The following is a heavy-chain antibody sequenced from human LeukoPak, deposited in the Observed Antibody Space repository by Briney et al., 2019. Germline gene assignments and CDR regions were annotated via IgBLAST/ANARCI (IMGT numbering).Heavy chain of an antibody. J-gene: IGHJ4*02. CDR3: ARGRPSSGWYSYDY. D-gene: IGHD6-19*01. CDR1: GYTFTGYY. V-gene: IGHV1-2*06. Sequence: ASVKVSCKASGYTFTGYYMHWVRQAPGQGLEWMGRINPNSGGTDYAQKFQGRVTMTRDTSISTAYMELSRLRSDDTAVYYCARGRPSSGWYSYDYWGQGTLVTVSS. CDR2: INPNSGGT.